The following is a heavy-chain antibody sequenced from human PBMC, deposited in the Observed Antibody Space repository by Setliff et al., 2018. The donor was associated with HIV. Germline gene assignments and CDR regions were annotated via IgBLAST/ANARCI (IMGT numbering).Heavy chain of an antibody. CDR2: IYYSGST. CDR3: ARPVEMANREFDY. Sequence: VSGGSIRSSSYSWGWIRQPPGKGLEWIGSIYYSGSTYYNPSLKSRVTISVDTSKNQFSLKLSSVTAADTAVYYCARPVEMANREFDYWGQGTLVTVSS. D-gene: IGHD1-26*01. CDR1: GGSIRSSSYS. J-gene: IGHJ4*02. V-gene: IGHV4-39*01.